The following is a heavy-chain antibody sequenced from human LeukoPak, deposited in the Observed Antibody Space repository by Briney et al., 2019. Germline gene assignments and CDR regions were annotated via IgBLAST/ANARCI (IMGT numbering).Heavy chain of an antibody. CDR3: ARDLGVRYYDSRTPDAFDI. D-gene: IGHD3-22*01. J-gene: IGHJ3*02. CDR1: GFNFDEYA. CDR2: ISSSSSYI. Sequence: PGGSLRLSCAASGFNFDEYAMHWVRQAPGKGLEWVSSISSSSSYIYYADSVKGRFTISRDNAKNSLYLQMNSLRVEDTAVYYCARDLGVRYYDSRTPDAFDIWGQGTMVTVSS. V-gene: IGHV3-21*01.